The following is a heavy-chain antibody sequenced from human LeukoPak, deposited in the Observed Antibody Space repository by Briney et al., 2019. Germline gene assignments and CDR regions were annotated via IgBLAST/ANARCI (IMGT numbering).Heavy chain of an antibody. CDR3: ARGSRRYCSGGRCSKYNWFGP. J-gene: IGHJ5*02. V-gene: IGHV4-38-2*02. CDR1: GYSISSGYY. Sequence: SETLSLTCTVSGYSISSGYYWGWIRQPPGKGLEWIGSIYHSGSTYYNPSLKSRVTISVDTSKNQFSLKLSSVTAADTAVYYCARGSRRYCSGGRCSKYNWFGPWGQGTLVTVSS. D-gene: IGHD2-15*01. CDR2: IYHSGST.